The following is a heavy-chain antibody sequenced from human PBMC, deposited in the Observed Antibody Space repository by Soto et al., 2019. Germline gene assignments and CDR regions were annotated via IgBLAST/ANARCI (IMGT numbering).Heavy chain of an antibody. CDR2: INPSGGST. CDR1: GYTFTSYY. D-gene: IGHD2-15*01. V-gene: IGHV1-46*01. CDR3: ARVDIVVVVAATMGGAEYYYYGMDV. Sequence: ASVKVSCKASGYTFTSYYMHWVRQAPGQGLEWMGIINPSGGSTSYAQKFQGRVTMTRDTSTSTVYMELSSLRSEDTAVYYCARVDIVVVVAATMGGAEYYYYGMDVWGQGTTVTVSS. J-gene: IGHJ6*02.